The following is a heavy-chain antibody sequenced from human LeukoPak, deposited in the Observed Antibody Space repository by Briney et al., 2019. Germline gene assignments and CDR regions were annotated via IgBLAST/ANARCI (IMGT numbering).Heavy chain of an antibody. CDR1: GFTFSDSG. J-gene: IGHJ4*02. Sequence: GSLRLSCAASGFTFSDSGMHWVRQAPGKGLEWVSLIRYDESDKYYADSVKGRFTISRDNSENTLYLEMNSLRAEDTAMYYCARSYDYVWGSHRYVFDYWGQGTLVTVSS. CDR3: ARSYDYVWGSHRYVFDY. CDR2: IRYDESDK. V-gene: IGHV3-30*02. D-gene: IGHD3-16*02.